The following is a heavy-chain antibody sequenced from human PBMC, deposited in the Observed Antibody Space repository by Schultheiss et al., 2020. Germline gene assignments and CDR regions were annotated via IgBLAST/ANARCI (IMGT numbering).Heavy chain of an antibody. CDR1: GFTFSSYG. CDR3: AKDLGYCSSTSCHQNYYYGMDV. V-gene: IGHV3-30*02. CDR2: IWYDGSNK. Sequence: GESLKISCAASGFTFSSYGMHWVRQAPGKGLEWVAVIWYDGSNKYYADSVKGRFTISRDNSKNTLYLQMNSLRAEDTAVYYCAKDLGYCSSTSCHQNYYYGMDVWGQGTTVNVSS. J-gene: IGHJ6*02. D-gene: IGHD2-2*01.